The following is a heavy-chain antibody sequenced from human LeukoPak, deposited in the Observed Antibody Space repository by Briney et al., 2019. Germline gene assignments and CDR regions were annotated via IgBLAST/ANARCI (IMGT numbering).Heavy chain of an antibody. J-gene: IGHJ4*02. CDR3: AREHGYNWNYFDY. CDR1: GGTLSSYA. V-gene: IGHV1-69*13. D-gene: IGHD5-24*01. Sequence: GASVKVSCKASGGTLSSYAISWVRQAPGQGLEWMGGIIPIFGTANYAQKFQGRVTITADESTSTAYMELSSLRSEDTAVYYCAREHGYNWNYFDYWGQGTLVTVSS. CDR2: IIPIFGTA.